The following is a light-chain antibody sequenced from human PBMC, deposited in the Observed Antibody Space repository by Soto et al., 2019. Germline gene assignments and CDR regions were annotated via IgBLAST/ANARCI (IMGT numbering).Light chain of an antibody. J-gene: IGKJ2*01. CDR3: QQYINGYT. CDR2: SAS. Sequence: EVVMTQSPATLSVFPGERVTLSCRASQSVSSSLAWYQQXXXQAPRLLIYSASTRATGIPARFSGSGSGTEFTLTISSLESEDFAVYYCQQYINGYTFGQGTKLEIK. V-gene: IGKV3-15*01. CDR1: QSVSSS.